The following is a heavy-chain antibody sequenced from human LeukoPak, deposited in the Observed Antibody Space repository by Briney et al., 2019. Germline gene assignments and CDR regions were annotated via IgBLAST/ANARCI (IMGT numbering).Heavy chain of an antibody. D-gene: IGHD6-19*01. V-gene: IGHV4-59*01. CDR1: GGSISSYY. Sequence: SETLSLTCTVSGGSISSYYWRWIRQPPGKGLEWIGYIYYSGSTNYNPSLKSRVTISVDTSKNQFSLKLSSVTAADTAVYYCARVGLVPGDAFDIWGQGTMVTVSS. J-gene: IGHJ3*02. CDR3: ARVGLVPGDAFDI. CDR2: IYYSGST.